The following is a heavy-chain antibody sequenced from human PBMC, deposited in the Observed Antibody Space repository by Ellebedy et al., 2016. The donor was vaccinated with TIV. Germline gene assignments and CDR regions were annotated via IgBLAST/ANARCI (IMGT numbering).Heavy chain of an antibody. CDR3: ARGFLSKWLDP. CDR1: GGSTSTYY. J-gene: IGHJ5*02. Sequence: MPSETLSLTCTVSGGSTSTYYWTWIRQPPGKGLEWIGNVYYSGSPNYTPSLKSRVTISLDTSKKQFSLKLDSVTAADPAVYYCARGFLSKWLDPWGRGILVTVAS. V-gene: IGHV4-59*01. CDR2: VYYSGSP.